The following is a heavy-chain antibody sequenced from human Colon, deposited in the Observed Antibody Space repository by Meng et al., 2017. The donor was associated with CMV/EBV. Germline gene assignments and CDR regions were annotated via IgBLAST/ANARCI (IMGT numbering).Heavy chain of an antibody. J-gene: IGHJ1*01. CDR2: INPKTANP. CDR1: GYMFTRYN. CDR3: ATGSVAADGKGY. Sequence: QVQLVQSGSELKKPGASVKISCKASGYMFTRYNINWVRQAPGQWLEWMGYINPKTANPTYVQGFTGRFVFSLDTSVSTAYLQISSLEAEDTAVYYCATGSVAADGKGYWGQGTLVTVYS. D-gene: IGHD6-13*01. V-gene: IGHV7-4-1*02.